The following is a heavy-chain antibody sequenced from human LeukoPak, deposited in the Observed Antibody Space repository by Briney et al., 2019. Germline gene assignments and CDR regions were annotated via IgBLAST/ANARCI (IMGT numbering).Heavy chain of an antibody. V-gene: IGHV3-30-3*01. Sequence: GGSLRLSCAASGFTFSSYAMHWVRQAPGKGLEWVAVISYDGSNKYYADSVKGRFTISRDNSKNTLYLQMNSLRAEDTAVYYCARDHYYYGMDVWGQGTTVTVSS. CDR1: GFTFSSYA. CDR3: ARDHYYYGMDV. J-gene: IGHJ6*02. CDR2: ISYDGSNK.